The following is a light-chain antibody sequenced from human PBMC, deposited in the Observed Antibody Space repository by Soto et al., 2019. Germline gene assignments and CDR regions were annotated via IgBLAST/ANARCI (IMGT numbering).Light chain of an antibody. Sequence: DIQMTQSPSSLSASVGDRVTITCRASQTIRNSLNWYQQKPGRVPKLLIYAASSLHSGVPSRFSGSGSGTDFTLTISSLQPEDFATYYCQQSSSPPLTFGQGTKVDI. CDR1: QTIRNS. CDR2: AAS. J-gene: IGKJ1*01. V-gene: IGKV1-39*01. CDR3: QQSSSPPLT.